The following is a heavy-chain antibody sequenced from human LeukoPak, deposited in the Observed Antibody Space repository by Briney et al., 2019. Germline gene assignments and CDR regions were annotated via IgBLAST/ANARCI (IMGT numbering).Heavy chain of an antibody. J-gene: IGHJ4*02. CDR2: ISGSNSYI. Sequence: GGSLRLSCAASGFTFSSYSMNWVRQAPGKGLEWVSSISGSNSYIYYADSMKGRFTISRDNAKNSLYLQMNSLRAEDTALYYCAKDIRGSTSWYGLDYWGQGTLVTVSS. CDR3: AKDIRGSTSWYGLDY. D-gene: IGHD6-13*01. CDR1: GFTFSSYS. V-gene: IGHV3-21*04.